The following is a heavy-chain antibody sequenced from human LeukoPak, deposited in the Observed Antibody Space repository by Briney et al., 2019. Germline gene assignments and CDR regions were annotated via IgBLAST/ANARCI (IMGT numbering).Heavy chain of an antibody. CDR2: IYYSGST. Sequence: SETLSLTCAVYGGSFSGYYWGWIRQPPGKGLEWIGSIYYSGSTYYNPSLKSRVTISVDTSKNQFSLKLSSVTAADTAVYYCASRYSGYDLVGYWGQGTLVTVSS. CDR1: GGSFSGYY. J-gene: IGHJ4*02. CDR3: ASRYSGYDLVGY. V-gene: IGHV4-34*01. D-gene: IGHD5-12*01.